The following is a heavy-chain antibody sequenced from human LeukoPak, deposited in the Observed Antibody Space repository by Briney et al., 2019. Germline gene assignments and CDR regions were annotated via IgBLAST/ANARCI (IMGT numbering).Heavy chain of an antibody. CDR1: GFNFNNYE. V-gene: IGHV3-48*03. Sequence: QSGGSLRLSCAASGFNFNNYEMNWVRQAPGKGLEWVSYISTGGNTKYHADSVKGRFTISRDNAKNSLYLQMNSLRAEDTAVYYCVRDVQGSGSTVFDCWGQGTLVTVSS. CDR3: VRDVQGSGSTVFDC. CDR2: ISTGGNTK. J-gene: IGHJ4*02. D-gene: IGHD5-12*01.